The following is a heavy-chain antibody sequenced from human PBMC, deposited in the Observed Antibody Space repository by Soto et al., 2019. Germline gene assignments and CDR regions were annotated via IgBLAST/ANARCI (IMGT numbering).Heavy chain of an antibody. CDR1: GFTFSSYG. CDR2: IWYDGSNK. J-gene: IGHJ3*02. D-gene: IGHD2-21*02. V-gene: IGHV3-33*06. Sequence: LRLSCAASGFTFSSYGMHWVRQAPGKGLEWVAVIWYDGSNKYYADSVKGRFTISRDNSKNTLYLQMNSLRAEDTAVYYCAKELAYCGGNCYSVAFDIWGQGTMVTVSS. CDR3: AKELAYCGGNCYSVAFDI.